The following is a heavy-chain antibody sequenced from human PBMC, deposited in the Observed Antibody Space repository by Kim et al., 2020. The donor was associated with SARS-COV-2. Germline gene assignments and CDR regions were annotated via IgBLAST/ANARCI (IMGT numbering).Heavy chain of an antibody. V-gene: IGHV1-69*13. D-gene: IGHD2-2*01. CDR1: GGTFSSYA. CDR2: IIPIFGTA. Sequence: SVKVSCKASGGTFSSYAISWVRQAPGQGLEWMGGIIPIFGTANYAQKFQGRVTITADESTSTAYMELSSLRSEDTAVYYCARGEDVVVATFQKLYGMDVWGQGTTVTVSS. J-gene: IGHJ6*02. CDR3: ARGEDVVVATFQKLYGMDV.